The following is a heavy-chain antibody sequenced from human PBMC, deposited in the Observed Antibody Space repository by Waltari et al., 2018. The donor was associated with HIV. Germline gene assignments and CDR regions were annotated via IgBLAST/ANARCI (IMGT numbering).Heavy chain of an antibody. V-gene: IGHV1-69*06. D-gene: IGHD3-10*01. J-gene: IGHJ6*02. Sequence: QVQLVQSGAEVKKPGSSVKVSCKASGGPFSSYAISWVRQAPGQGLEWMGGIIPIFGTANYAQKFQGRVTITADKSTSTAYMELSSLRSEDTAVYYCASLPEAGDYYYYGMDVWGQGTTVTVSS. CDR3: ASLPEAGDYYYYGMDV. CDR2: IIPIFGTA. CDR1: GGPFSSYA.